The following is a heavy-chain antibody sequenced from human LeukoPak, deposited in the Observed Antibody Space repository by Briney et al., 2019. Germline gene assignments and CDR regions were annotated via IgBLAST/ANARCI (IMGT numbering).Heavy chain of an antibody. CDR3: ARAPPGGIYYYYMDV. CDR1: GDSISSYY. Sequence: PSETLSLTCTVSGDSISSYYWSWIRQPAGKGLEWVGRIYTSGSTNYNPSLKSRVTMSVDTSQNQFSLKLSSVTAADTAVYYCARAPPGGIYYYYMDVWGKGTTVTVSS. D-gene: IGHD3-16*01. CDR2: IYTSGST. V-gene: IGHV4-4*07. J-gene: IGHJ6*03.